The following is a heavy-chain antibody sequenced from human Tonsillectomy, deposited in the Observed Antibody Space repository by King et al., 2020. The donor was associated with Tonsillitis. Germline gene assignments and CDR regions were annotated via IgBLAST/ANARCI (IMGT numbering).Heavy chain of an antibody. V-gene: IGHV3-30*02. CDR3: AKDHYYDSTGYPRDAFDI. D-gene: IGHD3-22*01. Sequence: VQLVESGGGVVQPGGSLRLSCAASGFTFSSYGMHWVRQAPGKGLEWVAFIRYDGSNKYYGDSVKGRFTIFRDNSKNTLYLQMNSLRAEDTAVYYCAKDHYYDSTGYPRDAFDICGQGTVVTVSS. J-gene: IGHJ3*02. CDR1: GFTFSSYG. CDR2: IRYDGSNK.